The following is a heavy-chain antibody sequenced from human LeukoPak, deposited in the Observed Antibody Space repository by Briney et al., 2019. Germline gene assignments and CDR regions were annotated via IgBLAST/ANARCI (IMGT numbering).Heavy chain of an antibody. J-gene: IGHJ4*02. Sequence: GGPLRLSCAASGFTVSSNYMSWVRQAPGKGLEWVANINQDGSGKYFVDSVKGRFTISRDNAKNSLYLQMNSLRAEDTAVYYCAKGDSGSYSEYHFDYWGQGTLVTVSS. V-gene: IGHV3-7*03. D-gene: IGHD1-26*01. CDR3: AKGDSGSYSEYHFDY. CDR1: GFTVSSNY. CDR2: INQDGSGK.